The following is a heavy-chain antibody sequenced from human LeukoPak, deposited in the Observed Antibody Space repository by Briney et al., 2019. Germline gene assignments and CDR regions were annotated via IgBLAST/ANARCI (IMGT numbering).Heavy chain of an antibody. CDR1: GFTFSSYW. CDR3: AKAKELLWFGELFPLDY. CDR2: IKQDGSEK. V-gene: IGHV3-7*03. D-gene: IGHD3-10*01. J-gene: IGHJ4*02. Sequence: GGSLRLSCAASGFTFSSYWMSWVRQAPGKGLEWVANIKQDGSEKYYVDSVKGRFTISRDNAKNSLYLQMNSLRAEDTAVYYCAKAKELLWFGELFPLDYWGQGTLVTVSS.